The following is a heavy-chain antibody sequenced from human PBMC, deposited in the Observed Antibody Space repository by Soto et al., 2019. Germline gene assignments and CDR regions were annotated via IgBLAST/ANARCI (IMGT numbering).Heavy chain of an antibody. V-gene: IGHV1-69*13. Sequence: SVKVSCKASGGTFSRYAISWVRQAPGQGLEWMGGIIPMFATPNYAEKFQGRLSITADESTTTVYMQLSSLRSEDTAVYYCARQLDYDSSGHYYAYWGQGTLVTVSS. J-gene: IGHJ4*02. CDR2: IIPMFATP. CDR3: ARQLDYDSSGHYYAY. CDR1: GGTFSRYA. D-gene: IGHD3-22*01.